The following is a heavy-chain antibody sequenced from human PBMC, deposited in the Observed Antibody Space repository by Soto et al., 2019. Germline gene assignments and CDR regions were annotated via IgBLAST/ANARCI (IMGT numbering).Heavy chain of an antibody. CDR3: ARGVGYYDSSGYSLDY. Sequence: SETLSLTCAFLRGSIGSSNWWSWVRQSPGKGLEWIGEIHDSGNTNYSPSLKSRVTISLAKSKNQFSLKLSSVTAADTAVYYCARGVGYYDSSGYSLDYWGQGTLVTVS. D-gene: IGHD3-22*01. J-gene: IGHJ4*02. V-gene: IGHV4-4*02. CDR2: IHDSGNT. CDR1: RGSIGSSNW.